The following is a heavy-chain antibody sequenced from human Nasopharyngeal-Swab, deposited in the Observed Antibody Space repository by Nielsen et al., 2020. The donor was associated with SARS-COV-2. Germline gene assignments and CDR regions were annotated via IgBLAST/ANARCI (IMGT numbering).Heavy chain of an antibody. Sequence: GESLKISCAASGFTFSSYSMNWVRQAPGKGLGWVSSISSSSSYIYYADSVKGRFTISRDNAKNSLYLQMNSLRAEDTAVYYCARGGSYSSGWYVGFEHYFDYWGQGTLVTVSS. J-gene: IGHJ4*02. CDR1: GFTFSSYS. CDR3: ARGGSYSSGWYVGFEHYFDY. CDR2: ISSSSSYI. V-gene: IGHV3-21*01. D-gene: IGHD6-19*01.